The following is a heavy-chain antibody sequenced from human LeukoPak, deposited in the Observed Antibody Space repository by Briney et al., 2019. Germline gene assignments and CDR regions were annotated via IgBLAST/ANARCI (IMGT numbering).Heavy chain of an antibody. CDR1: GYTFTSYD. CDR2: MNPKSGNT. V-gene: IGHV1-8*01. D-gene: IGHD6-6*01. CDR3: RYSSSSDYYYYMDV. J-gene: IGHJ6*03. Sequence: ASVKVSCKASGYTFTSYDINWVRQATGQGLEWMGWMNPKSGNTGYAQKFQGRVTMTRNTSISTAYMELSSLRSEDTAVYYCRYSSSSDYYYYMDVWGKGTTVTVSS.